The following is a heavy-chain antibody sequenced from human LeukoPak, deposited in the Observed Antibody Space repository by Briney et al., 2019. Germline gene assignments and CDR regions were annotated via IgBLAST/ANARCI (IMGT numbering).Heavy chain of an antibody. V-gene: IGHV1-69-2*01. CDR3: ATITMVRGVSYYFDY. J-gene: IGHJ4*02. CDR1: GYTFTDYY. D-gene: IGHD3-10*01. Sequence: ASVKVSCKVSGYTFTDYYMHWVQQAPGKGLEWMGLVDPEDGETIYAEKFQGRVTITADTSTETAYMEQSSLRSEDTAVYYCATITMVRGVSYYFDYWGQGTLVTVSS. CDR2: VDPEDGET.